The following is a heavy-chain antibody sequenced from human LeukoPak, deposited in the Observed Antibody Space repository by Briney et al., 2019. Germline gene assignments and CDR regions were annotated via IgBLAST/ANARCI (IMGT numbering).Heavy chain of an antibody. CDR1: GFTFTSYW. J-gene: IGHJ4*02. CDR2: INEDGCYK. CDR3: ARDATRGGDNDY. D-gene: IGHD2-21*02. V-gene: IGHV3-7*01. Sequence: GGSLRLSCAVSGFTFTSYWMSWVRQAPGKGLEWVANINEDGCYKYHADSVKGRLTISRDNAKNSLYLQMNSLRAEDTAVYYCARDATRGGDNDYWGQGTRVIVSS.